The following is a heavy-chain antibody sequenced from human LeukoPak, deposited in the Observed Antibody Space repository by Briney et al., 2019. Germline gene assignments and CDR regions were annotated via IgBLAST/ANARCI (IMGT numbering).Heavy chain of an antibody. CDR3: ARGLTVADRTQVPPDY. Sequence: GGSLRLSCAASGFTFSSYIMNWVRQAPGKGLEWISYISSSGGTMYYADSVKGRFTISRDNAKNALYLQMNGLRTEDTAVYYCARGLTVADRTQVPPDYWGQGSLVTVSS. CDR2: ISSSGGTM. D-gene: IGHD6-19*01. J-gene: IGHJ4*02. CDR1: GFTFSSYI. V-gene: IGHV3-48*03.